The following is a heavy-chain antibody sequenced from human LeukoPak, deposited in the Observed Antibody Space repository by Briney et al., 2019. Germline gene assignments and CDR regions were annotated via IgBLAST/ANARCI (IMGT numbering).Heavy chain of an antibody. D-gene: IGHD6-19*01. CDR3: ARLDGSGWSNYYYYYGMDV. CDR1: GYSFTSYW. V-gene: IGHV5-51*01. Sequence: GESLKISCKGSGYSFTSYWIGWVRPMPGKGLEWMGIIYPGDSDTRYSPSFQGQVTISADKSISTAYLQWSSLKASDTAMYYCARLDGSGWSNYYYYYGMDVWGQGTTVTVSS. CDR2: IYPGDSDT. J-gene: IGHJ6*02.